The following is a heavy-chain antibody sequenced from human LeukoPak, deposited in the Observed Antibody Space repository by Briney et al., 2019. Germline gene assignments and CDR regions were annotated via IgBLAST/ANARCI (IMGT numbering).Heavy chain of an antibody. CDR3: TSGVTTTGY. J-gene: IGHJ4*02. V-gene: IGHV3-73*01. CDR2: IRSKANSYAT. D-gene: IGHD4-17*01. Sequence: GGSLRLSCAASGFTFSGSAMHWVRQASGKGLEWVGLIRSKANSYATAYAASVKGRFTISRDDSKNTAYLQMNSLKTEDTAVYYCTSGVTTTGYWGQGTLVTVSS. CDR1: GFTFSGSA.